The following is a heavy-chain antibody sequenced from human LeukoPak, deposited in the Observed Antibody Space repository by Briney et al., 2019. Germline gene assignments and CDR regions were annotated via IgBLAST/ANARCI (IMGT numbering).Heavy chain of an antibody. CDR1: GASISSNW. Sequence: SGTLSLTCAVSGASISSNWWNWVRQPPGKGLEWIGEIHHSGSANYNPSLKSRVTISLDTSENHFSLRLSSVTAADTAVYYCVRDRGEFSYSHDYWGQGTLVTVS. D-gene: IGHD1-26*01. CDR2: IHHSGSA. J-gene: IGHJ4*02. V-gene: IGHV4-4*02. CDR3: VRDRGEFSYSHDY.